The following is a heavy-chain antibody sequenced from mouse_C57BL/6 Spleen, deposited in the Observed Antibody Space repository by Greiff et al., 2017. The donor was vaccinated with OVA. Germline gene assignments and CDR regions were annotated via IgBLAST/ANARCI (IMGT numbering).Heavy chain of an antibody. Sequence: VQLQQSGPELVKPGASVKISCKASGYAFSSSWMNWVKQRPGKGLEWIGRIYPGDGDTNYNGKFKGKATLTADKSSSTAYMQLSSLTSEDSAVYFCARRGTASPAMDYWGQGTSVTVSS. J-gene: IGHJ4*01. CDR3: ARRGTASPAMDY. V-gene: IGHV1-82*01. D-gene: IGHD6-1*01. CDR1: GYAFSSSW. CDR2: IYPGDGDT.